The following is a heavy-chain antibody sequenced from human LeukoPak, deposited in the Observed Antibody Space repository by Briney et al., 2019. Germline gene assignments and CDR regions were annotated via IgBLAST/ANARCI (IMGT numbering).Heavy chain of an antibody. V-gene: IGHV3-23*01. J-gene: IGHJ4*02. D-gene: IGHD6-13*01. CDR1: GFTFSSYA. CDR3: AKARGYSSSSIFDY. Sequence: GGSLRLSCAASGFTFSSYAMSWVRQAPGKGLEWVSGIRDSGGSTHYADSVKGRFTLSRDNSKNTLYMQMNSLRAEDTALYYCAKARGYSSSSIFDYWGQGTLVTVSS. CDR2: IRDSGGST.